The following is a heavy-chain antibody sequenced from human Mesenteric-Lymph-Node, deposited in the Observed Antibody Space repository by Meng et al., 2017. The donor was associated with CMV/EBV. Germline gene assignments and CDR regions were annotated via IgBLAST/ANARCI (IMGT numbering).Heavy chain of an antibody. CDR3: AREGRSSGWYGDNWFDP. CDR2: INPSGRST. V-gene: IGHV1-46*01. D-gene: IGHD6-19*01. J-gene: IGHJ5*02. Sequence: GESLKVSCKTSGYTFSRDIFHWVRQAPGQGPEWMGLINPSGRSTSYAQKYRGRVTLTGDTSTRTIYMEVSSLRSEDTAVYYCAREGRSSGWYGDNWFDPWGQGTLVTVSS. CDR1: GYTFSRDI.